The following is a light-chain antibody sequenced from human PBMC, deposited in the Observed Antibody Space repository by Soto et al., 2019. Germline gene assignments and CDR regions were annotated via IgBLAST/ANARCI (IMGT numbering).Light chain of an antibody. V-gene: IGKV1-33*01. Sequence: DIQMTQSPSSLSASVGDRVTITCQASQDISNYLNWYQQKPGKAPKLLVYGASILETGVTSRFRGSGSGTDFTFTISSLQPEDIATYYCQHYDHLPLTFGGGTKVEIK. CDR3: QHYDHLPLT. CDR1: QDISNY. J-gene: IGKJ4*01. CDR2: GAS.